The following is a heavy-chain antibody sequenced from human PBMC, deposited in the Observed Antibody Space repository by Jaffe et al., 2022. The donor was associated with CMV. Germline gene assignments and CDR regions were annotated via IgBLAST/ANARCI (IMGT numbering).Heavy chain of an antibody. J-gene: IGHJ4*02. CDR3: ARGIAYRWLVRGPFDY. CDR1: GGSFSGYY. D-gene: IGHD6-19*01. CDR2: INHSGST. V-gene: IGHV4-34*01. Sequence: QVQLQQWGAGLLKPSETLSLTCAVYGGSFSGYYWSWIRQPPGKGLEWIGEINHSGSTNYNPSLKSRVTISVDTSKNQFSLKLSSVTAADTAVYYCARGIAYRWLVRGPFDYWGQGTLVTVSS.